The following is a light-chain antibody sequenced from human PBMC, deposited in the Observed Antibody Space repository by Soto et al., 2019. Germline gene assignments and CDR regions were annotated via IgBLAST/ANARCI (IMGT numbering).Light chain of an antibody. CDR3: MQALQTPPWT. CDR1: QSLLHSNGYNY. Sequence: DIVMTESPLSLPVTPGEPASIFCRSSQSLLHSNGYNYLDWYLQKPGQSPQLLIYLGSNRASGVPDRFSGSGSGTDFTLKISRVEAEDVGVYYCMQALQTPPWTFGQGTKVDIK. V-gene: IGKV2-28*01. CDR2: LGS. J-gene: IGKJ1*01.